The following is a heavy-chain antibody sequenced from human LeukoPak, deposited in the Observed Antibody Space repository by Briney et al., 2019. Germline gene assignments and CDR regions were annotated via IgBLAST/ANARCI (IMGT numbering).Heavy chain of an antibody. J-gene: IGHJ2*01. V-gene: IGHV4-59*12. CDR3: ARRYRSGYSSAYWYFDL. D-gene: IGHD3-22*01. CDR1: GGSLSTYY. CDR2: IYHSGST. Sequence: SETLSLTCTVSGGSLSTYYWNWIRQPPGKGLEWIGYIYHSGSTNYNPSLKSRVTISVDTSKNQFSLKLSSVTAADTAVYYCARRYRSGYSSAYWYFDLWGRGTLVTVSS.